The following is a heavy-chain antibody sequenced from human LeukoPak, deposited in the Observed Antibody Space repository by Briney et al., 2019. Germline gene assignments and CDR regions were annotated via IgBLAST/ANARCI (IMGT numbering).Heavy chain of an antibody. D-gene: IGHD3-9*01. CDR1: GYTLTELS. V-gene: IGHV1-24*01. Sequence: ASVKVSCKASGYTLTELSMHWVRQAPGKGLEWMGGFDPEDGETIYAQKFQGRGTMTEDTSTDTAYMELGSLRSEDTAVYYCATLAGYGYYYYYYMDVWGKGTTVTVSS. CDR3: ATLAGYGYYYYYYMDV. CDR2: FDPEDGET. J-gene: IGHJ6*03.